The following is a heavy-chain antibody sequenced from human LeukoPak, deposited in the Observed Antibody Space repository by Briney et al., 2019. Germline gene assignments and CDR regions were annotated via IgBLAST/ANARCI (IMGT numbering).Heavy chain of an antibody. J-gene: IGHJ6*02. V-gene: IGHV3-7*01. Sequence: GGSLRLSCAASGFTFSSYWMSWLRQAPGKGREWVANIKQDGSEKYYVDPVKGRFTISRDNAKNSLYLQMNSLRAEDTAVYYCARDLVRGVIILYYYYGMDVWGQGTTVTVSS. CDR3: ARDLVRGVIILYYYYGMDV. D-gene: IGHD3-10*01. CDR1: GFTFSSYW. CDR2: IKQDGSEK.